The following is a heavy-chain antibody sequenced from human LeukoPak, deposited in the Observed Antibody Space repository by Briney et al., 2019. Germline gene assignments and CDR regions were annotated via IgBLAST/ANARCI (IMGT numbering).Heavy chain of an antibody. D-gene: IGHD5-12*01. CDR2: ISSSGSTI. J-gene: IGHJ4*02. CDR1: GFTFSDYY. CDR3: ANLLVANSDY. Sequence: GGSLRLSCAASGFTFSDYYMSWIRQAPGKGLEWVSYISSSGSTIYYADSVKGRFTISRDNSKNTLYLQMNSLRAEDTAVYYCANLLVANSDYWGQGTLVTVSS. V-gene: IGHV3-11*01.